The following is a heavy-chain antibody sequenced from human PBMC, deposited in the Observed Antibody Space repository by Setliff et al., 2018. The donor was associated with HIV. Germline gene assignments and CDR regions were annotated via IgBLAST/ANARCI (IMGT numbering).Heavy chain of an antibody. D-gene: IGHD2-15*01. CDR3: VRHLTMGGNTFDY. V-gene: IGHV4-4*07. J-gene: IGHJ4*02. Sequence: SETLSLTCNVSGASISSNYWSWIRQAAGKGLEWVGRLHISGNRNYSHSLKSRVNMSIDTSKNHFSLKLSSVTAADTAVYYCVRHLTMGGNTFDYWGQGTLVTVSS. CDR1: GASISSNY. CDR2: LHISGNR.